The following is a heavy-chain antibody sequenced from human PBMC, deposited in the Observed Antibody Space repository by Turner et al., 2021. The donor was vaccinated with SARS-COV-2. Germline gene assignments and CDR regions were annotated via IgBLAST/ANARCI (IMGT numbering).Heavy chain of an antibody. CDR3: ARGHIVGSSWYYFEN. V-gene: IGHV4-34*01. J-gene: IGHJ4*02. Sequence: QVQLQQCGAGVLKTSETLSLTCAAHGGAFSGYDWSWIRQPPGKGLEWIGQINYSGNSNYNPALTRRVTMSEDTTKKQVSLNLRSVTAADTAVYYCARGHIVGSSWYYFENWGRGTLVTVSS. CDR2: INYSGNS. CDR1: GGAFSGYD. D-gene: IGHD6-13*01.